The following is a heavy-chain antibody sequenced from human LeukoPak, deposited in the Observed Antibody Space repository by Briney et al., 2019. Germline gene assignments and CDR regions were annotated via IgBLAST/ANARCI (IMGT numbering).Heavy chain of an antibody. V-gene: IGHV3-30*02. J-gene: IGHJ4*02. Sequence: GGSLRLSCAASGFTFSSYGMHWVRQAPGKGLEWVAFIRYDGSNKYYADSVKGRFTISRDNSKNTLYLQMNSLRAEDTAVYYCAKDNGFGEFIYGYWGQGTLVTVSS. CDR2: IRYDGSNK. CDR3: AKDNGFGEFIYGY. D-gene: IGHD3-10*01. CDR1: GFTFSSYG.